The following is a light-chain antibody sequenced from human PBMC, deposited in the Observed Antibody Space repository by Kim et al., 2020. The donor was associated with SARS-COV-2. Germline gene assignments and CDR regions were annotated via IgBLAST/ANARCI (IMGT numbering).Light chain of an antibody. CDR2: QDS. CDR1: KLGDKY. J-gene: IGLJ1*01. Sequence: VSPGQTASITCSGDKLGDKYACWYQQKPGRSPVLVIYQDSKRPSGIPERFSGSNSGNTATLTISGTQAMDEADYYCQAWDSSTANVFGTGTKVTVL. V-gene: IGLV3-1*01. CDR3: QAWDSSTANV.